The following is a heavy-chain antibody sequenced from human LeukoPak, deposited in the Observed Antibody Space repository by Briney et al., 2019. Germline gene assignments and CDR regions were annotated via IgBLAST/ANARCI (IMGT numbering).Heavy chain of an antibody. D-gene: IGHD1-14*01. CDR2: MYHSGTT. V-gene: IGHV4-38-2*01. J-gene: IGHJ6*03. Sequence: SDTLCLTCAVSGYSISSGFDWGWIRQPPEKGLEWIGVMYHSGTTYYNTSLKSRVAISVDTSKNQPSLNLTSVTAADTAVYYCARAELRNHYYTDVWGKGTTVTVSS. CDR3: ARAELRNHYYTDV. CDR1: GYSISSGFD.